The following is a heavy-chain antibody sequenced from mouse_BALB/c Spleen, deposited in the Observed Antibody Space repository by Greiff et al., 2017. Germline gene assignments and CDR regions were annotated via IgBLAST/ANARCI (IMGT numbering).Heavy chain of an antibody. V-gene: IGHV5-12-2*01. CDR1: GFTFSSYT. J-gene: IGHJ4*01. Sequence: EVMLVESGGGLVQPGGSLKLSCAASGFTFSSYTMSWVRQTPEKRLEWVAYISNGGGSTYYPDTVKGRFTISRDNAKNTLYLQMSSLKSEDTAMYYCARHSRGFYYYAMDYWGQGTSVTVSS. CDR3: ARHSRGFYYYAMDY. CDR2: ISNGGGST.